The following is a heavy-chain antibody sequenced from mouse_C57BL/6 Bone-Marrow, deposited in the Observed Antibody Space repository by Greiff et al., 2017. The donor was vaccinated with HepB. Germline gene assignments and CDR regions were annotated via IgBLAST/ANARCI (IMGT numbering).Heavy chain of an antibody. Sequence: QVQLQQPGAELVKPGASVKLSCKASGYTFTSYWMQWVKQRPGQGLEWIGEIDPSDSYTNYNQKFKGKATLTVDTSSSTAYTHLSSLTSEDSAVYYCARSTTVVSYWGQGTLVTVSA. CDR2: IDPSDSYT. V-gene: IGHV1-50*01. CDR1: GYTFTSYW. CDR3: ARSTTVVSY. D-gene: IGHD1-1*01. J-gene: IGHJ3*01.